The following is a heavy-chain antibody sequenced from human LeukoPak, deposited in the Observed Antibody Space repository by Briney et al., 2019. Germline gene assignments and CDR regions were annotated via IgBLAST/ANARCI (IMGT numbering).Heavy chain of an antibody. CDR3: ARVGAAAGPYYFDY. Sequence: ASVKVSCKASGYTFTSYAMHWVRQAPGQRLEWMGWINAGNGNTKYSQKFQGRITITRDTSATTAYMELSSLRSEDTAVYYCARVGAAAGPYYFDYWGQGTLVTVSS. CDR2: INAGNGNT. D-gene: IGHD6-13*01. V-gene: IGHV1-3*01. J-gene: IGHJ4*02. CDR1: GYTFTSYA.